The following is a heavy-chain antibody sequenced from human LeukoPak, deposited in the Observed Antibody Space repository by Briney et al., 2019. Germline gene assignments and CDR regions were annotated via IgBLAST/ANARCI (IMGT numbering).Heavy chain of an antibody. CDR1: GFTFSSYE. CDR2: ITSSGSPI. J-gene: IGHJ4*02. CDR3: VRDPHALDY. V-gene: IGHV3-48*03. Sequence: PGGSLRLSCAASGFTFSSYEMNWVRQAPGKGLEWVSYITSSGSPIYYADSVKGRFTISSDNAKNSLYLQMNSLRDEDTAVYYCVRDPHALDYWGQGSLVTVSS.